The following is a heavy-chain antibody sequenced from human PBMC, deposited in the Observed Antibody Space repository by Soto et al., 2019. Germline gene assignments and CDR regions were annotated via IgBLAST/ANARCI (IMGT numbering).Heavy chain of an antibody. CDR2: ISSSSSTI. J-gene: IGHJ5*02. CDR3: ARDRRCSSTSCFPS. V-gene: IGHV3-48*02. D-gene: IGHD2-2*01. CDR1: GFSFSDYS. Sequence: EVQLVESGGDLVQPGGSLRLSCAASGFSFSDYSINWVRQAPGKGLEWVSYISSSSSTIYYADSVKGRFTISRDNAKNSQYLQMNSLRDKYTPVYYCARDRRCSSTSCFPSWGQGTLVTVSS.